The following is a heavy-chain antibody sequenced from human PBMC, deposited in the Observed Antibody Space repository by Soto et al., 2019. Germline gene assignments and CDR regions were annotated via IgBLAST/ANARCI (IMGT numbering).Heavy chain of an antibody. J-gene: IGHJ4*02. CDR3: ARWPQLEPRFDY. V-gene: IGHV4-31*03. CDR2: IYYSGIT. D-gene: IGHD1-1*01. CDR1: SGSISSGGYY. Sequence: QVQLQESGPGLVKPSQTLSLTCTVSSGSISSGGYYWSWIRQHPGKGLEWIGYIYYSGITYYNPSLKSRVSITVHXSKNQFSLKLSSVTAADTAVYYCARWPQLEPRFDYWGQGTLVTVSS.